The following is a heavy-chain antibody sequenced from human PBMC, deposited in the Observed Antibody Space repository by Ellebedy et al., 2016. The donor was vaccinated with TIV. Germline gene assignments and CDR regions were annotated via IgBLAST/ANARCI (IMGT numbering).Heavy chain of an antibody. CDR3: ARVYGAFNWFDP. D-gene: IGHD3-10*01. Sequence: AASVTVSCKASGYTFTNYAMHWVRQAPGQRLEWMGWINAGNGNTKYSQKFQGRVTITRDTSASTAYMELSSLRSEDTAVYYCARVYGAFNWFDPWGQGTLVTVSS. V-gene: IGHV1-3*01. CDR1: GYTFTNYA. CDR2: INAGNGNT. J-gene: IGHJ5*02.